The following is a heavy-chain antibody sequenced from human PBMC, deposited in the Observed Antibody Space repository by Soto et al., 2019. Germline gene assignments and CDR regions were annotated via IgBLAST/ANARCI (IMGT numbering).Heavy chain of an antibody. CDR1: GYTFTSYG. V-gene: IGHV1-18*01. CDR2: ISAYNGNT. CDR3: ARDRSVGSWYLHNWNGYGFEFDY. Sequence: QVQLVQSGAEVKKPGASVKVSCRASGYTFTSYGISWVRQAPGQGLEWMGWISAYNGNTNYAQKLQGRVTMTTDTSPSTAYMELRSLRCDDTAVYYCARDRSVGSWYLHNWNGYGFEFDYWGQGTLVTVSS. J-gene: IGHJ4*02. D-gene: IGHD1-20*01.